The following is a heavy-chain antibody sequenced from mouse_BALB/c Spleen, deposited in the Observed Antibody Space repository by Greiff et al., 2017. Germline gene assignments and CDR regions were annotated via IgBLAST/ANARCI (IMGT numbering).Heavy chain of an antibody. D-gene: IGHD4-1*01. J-gene: IGHJ2*01. V-gene: IGHV1S135*01. CDR3: ARGGGDWGGY. CDR1: GYSFTSYY. Sequence: EVQLQQSGPELMKPGASVKISCKASGYSFTSYYMHWVKQSHGKSLEWIGYIDPFNGGTSYNQKFKGKATLTVDKSSSTAYMHLSSLTSEDSAVYYCARGGGDWGGYWGQGTTLTVSS. CDR2: IDPFNGGT.